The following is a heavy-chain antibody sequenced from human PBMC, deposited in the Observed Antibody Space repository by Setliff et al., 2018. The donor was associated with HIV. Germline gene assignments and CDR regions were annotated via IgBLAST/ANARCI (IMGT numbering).Heavy chain of an antibody. D-gene: IGHD2-2*01. CDR2: IRSKGYGGTT. J-gene: IGHJ3*01. V-gene: IGHV3-49*04. CDR3: TRDPGIVLVPPVRNDV. CDR1: GFIFGDFG. Sequence: HPGGSLRLSCTGSGFIFGDFGMSWVRQAPGKGLEWVAFIRSKGYGGTTEYAASVKGRFRISRDDSKRIAYLQMNSLKTEDTAMYFCTRDPGIVLVPPVRNDVWGRGTMVTVSS.